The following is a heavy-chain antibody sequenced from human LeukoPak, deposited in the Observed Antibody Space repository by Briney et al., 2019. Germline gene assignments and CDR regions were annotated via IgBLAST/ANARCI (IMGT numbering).Heavy chain of an antibody. CDR2: IHHSGIT. V-gene: IGHV4-4*02. D-gene: IGHD3-22*01. CDR1: GGSISGSNW. CDR3: ARGDSSGYSPSYFDY. Sequence: SGTLSLTCDVSGGSISGSNWWSWVRPPPGKGLEWIGEIHHSGITNYKASLRSRVTLSVDKSANQFSLKLSSVTAADTAVYYCARGDSSGYSPSYFDYWGQGTLVTVSS. J-gene: IGHJ4*02.